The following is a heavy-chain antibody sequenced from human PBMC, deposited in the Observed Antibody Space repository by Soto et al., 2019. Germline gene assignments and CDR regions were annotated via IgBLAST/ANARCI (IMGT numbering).Heavy chain of an antibody. CDR2: ISYDGSNK. J-gene: IGHJ4*02. CDR1: GFTFSSYG. V-gene: IGHV3-30*18. Sequence: GGSLRLSCAASGFTFSSYGMHWVRQAPGKGLEWVAVISYDGSNKYYADSVKGRFTISRDNSKNTLYLQMNSLRAEDTAVYYCANGATYYDSSGPFDYWGQGTLVTVSS. D-gene: IGHD3-22*01. CDR3: ANGATYYDSSGPFDY.